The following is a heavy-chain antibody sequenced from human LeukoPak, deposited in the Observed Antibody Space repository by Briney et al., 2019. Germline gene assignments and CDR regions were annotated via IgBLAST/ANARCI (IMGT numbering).Heavy chain of an antibody. V-gene: IGHV3-23*01. D-gene: IGHD6-13*01. CDR1: GFTFSSYA. CDR2: ISGSGGST. CDR3: AKDLRSSTVRLFDP. J-gene: IGHJ5*02. Sequence: GGSLRLSCAASGFTFSSYAMSWVRQAPGKGLELVSAISGSGGSTYYEDSVKGRFTISRDNSKNTLYLQMNSLRAEDTAVYYCAKDLRSSTVRLFDPWGQGTLVSVSS.